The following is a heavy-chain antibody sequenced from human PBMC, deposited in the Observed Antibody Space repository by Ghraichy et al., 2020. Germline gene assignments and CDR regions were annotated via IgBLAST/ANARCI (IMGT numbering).Heavy chain of an antibody. J-gene: IGHJ4*02. CDR1: GGSISSNDYF. CDR3: ARTYGDYPRLFEY. D-gene: IGHD4-17*01. V-gene: IGHV4-39*01. Sequence: SETLSLTCDFSGGSISSNDYFWGWIRQPPGEGLEWIGNIHSSGNPYYNPSLKSRVTISVDTSKSQFSLNLNSVTAADTAVYYCARTYGDYPRLFEYWGQGTLVTVSS. CDR2: IHSSGNP.